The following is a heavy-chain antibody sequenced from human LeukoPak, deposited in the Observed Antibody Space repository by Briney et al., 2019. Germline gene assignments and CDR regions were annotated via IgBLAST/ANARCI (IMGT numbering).Heavy chain of an antibody. V-gene: IGHV4-59*08. J-gene: IGHJ4*02. Sequence: SPSETLSLTCTVSGGSISSYYWSWIRQPPGKGLEWIGYIYYSGSTNYNPSLKSRVTISVDTSKKQFSLKLSSVTAADTAVYYCARVGYSYGYVMDYWGQGTLVTISS. CDR1: GGSISSYY. CDR3: ARVGYSYGYVMDY. CDR2: IYYSGST. D-gene: IGHD5-18*01.